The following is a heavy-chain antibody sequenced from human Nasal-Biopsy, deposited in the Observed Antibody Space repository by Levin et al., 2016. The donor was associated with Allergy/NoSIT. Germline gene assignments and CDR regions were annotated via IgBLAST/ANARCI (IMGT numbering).Heavy chain of an antibody. CDR3: VKDRRGTYSFEM. J-gene: IGHJ3*02. V-gene: IGHV3-64D*09. D-gene: IGHD3-16*01. CDR1: GFTFSMYA. Sequence: GGSLRLSCSASGFTFSMYAIHWVRQAPGKGLEYVSGINDNGRTTHYADSARGRFTISRDNSKNTVDLEMTSLRPEDTAVYCCVKDRRGTYSFEMWGQGTMVTVSS. CDR2: INDNGRTT.